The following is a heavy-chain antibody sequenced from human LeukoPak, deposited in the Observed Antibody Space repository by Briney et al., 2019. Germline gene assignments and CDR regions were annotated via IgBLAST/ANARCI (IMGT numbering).Heavy chain of an antibody. V-gene: IGHV3-23*01. Sequence: GGSLRLSCASSGLTFSSYDMSWLRQAPGKGLDWVSVISSIGCIIYYADSVRGRFTISRDNSKNTLYLQMNSLRAEDTAVYYCAKPYNPGSGSYDYWGQGTLVTVSS. J-gene: IGHJ4*02. CDR3: AKPYNPGSGSYDY. CDR1: GLTFSSYD. CDR2: ISSIGCII. D-gene: IGHD3-10*01.